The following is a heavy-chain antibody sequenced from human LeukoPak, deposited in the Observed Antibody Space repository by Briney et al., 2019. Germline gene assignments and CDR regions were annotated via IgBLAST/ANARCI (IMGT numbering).Heavy chain of an antibody. J-gene: IGHJ4*02. CDR1: GGSISSYY. D-gene: IGHD3-3*01. CDR2: IYYSGST. Sequence: SETLSLTCTVSGGSISSYYWSWIRQPPGKGLEWIGYIYYSGSTNYNPSLKSRVTISVDTSKNQFSLKLSSVTAADTAVHYCASSHYDFWSGYSSYFDYWGQGTLVTVSS. CDR3: ASSHYDFWSGYSSYFDY. V-gene: IGHV4-59*01.